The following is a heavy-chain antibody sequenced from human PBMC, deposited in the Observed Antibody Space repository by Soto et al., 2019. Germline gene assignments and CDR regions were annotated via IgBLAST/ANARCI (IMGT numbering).Heavy chain of an antibody. Sequence: ASETLSLTCAVYGGSFSGYYWSWIRPPPGKGLEWIGEINHSGSTNYNPSLKSRVTISVDTSKNQFSLKLSSVTAADTAVYYCARSRYDFWSGRRDNWFDPWGQGTLVTVSS. CDR2: INHSGST. V-gene: IGHV4-34*01. D-gene: IGHD3-3*01. CDR1: GGSFSGYY. CDR3: ARSRYDFWSGRRDNWFDP. J-gene: IGHJ5*02.